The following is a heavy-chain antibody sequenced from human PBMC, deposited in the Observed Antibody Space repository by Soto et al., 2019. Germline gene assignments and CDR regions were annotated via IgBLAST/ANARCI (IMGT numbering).Heavy chain of an antibody. Sequence: QVQLVQSGAEVKKPGASVKVSCKASGYTFNYFGISWVRQAPGQGLEWMGWVNAYNGNTDYAQKLQGRVTMTTETSTSTAYIALRSRRYDDTAVSSCARAIAAGYGHTTLDSWRQATLVTVSS. J-gene: IGHJ5*01. D-gene: IGHD5-18*01. CDR2: VNAYNGNT. V-gene: IGHV1-18*01. CDR1: GYTFNYFG. CDR3: ARAIAAGYGHTTLDS.